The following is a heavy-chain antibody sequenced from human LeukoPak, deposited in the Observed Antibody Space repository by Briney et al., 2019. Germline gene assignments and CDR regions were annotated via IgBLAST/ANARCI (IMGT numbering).Heavy chain of an antibody. CDR2: TYYRSKWYN. J-gene: IGHJ4*02. CDR3: AREENGHGSGWYGDYFDY. V-gene: IGHV6-1*01. D-gene: IGHD6-19*01. CDR1: GDSVSSNSAA. Sequence: SQTPSLTCAISGDSVSSNSAAWNWIRQSPSRGLEWLGRTYYRSKWYNDYAVSVKSRITINPDTSKNQFSLQLNSVTPEDTAVYYCAREENGHGSGWYGDYFDYWGQGTLVTVSS.